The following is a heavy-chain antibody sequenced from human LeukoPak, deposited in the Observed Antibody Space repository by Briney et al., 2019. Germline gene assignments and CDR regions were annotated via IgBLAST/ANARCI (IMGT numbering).Heavy chain of an antibody. V-gene: IGHV3-23*01. D-gene: IGHD3-22*01. J-gene: IGHJ4*02. CDR1: GFTFSSYA. Sequence: GGSLRLSCAASGFTFSSYAVSWVRQAPGKGLEWVSAISGSGGSTYYADSVKGRFTISRDNSKNTLYLQMNSLRAEDTAVYYCANSNPHYYDSSGYYYDLLFDYWGQGTLVTVSS. CDR3: ANSNPHYYDSSGYYYDLLFDY. CDR2: ISGSGGST.